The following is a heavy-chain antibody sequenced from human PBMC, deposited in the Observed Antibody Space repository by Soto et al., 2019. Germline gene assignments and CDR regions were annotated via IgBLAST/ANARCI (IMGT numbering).Heavy chain of an antibody. Sequence: QVQLVQSGAEVKKPGSSVKFSCKASGGIFSSYAISWLRQAPGQGREWMGAVIPILGQAYYAQDLQDRVAITADESTRTTYMELRSLRSEDTAVYFCARVGGIGAPPGTDYWGQGTLVTVSS. J-gene: IGHJ4*02. CDR2: VIPILGQA. CDR1: GGIFSSYA. D-gene: IGHD6-6*01. CDR3: ARVGGIGAPPGTDY. V-gene: IGHV1-69*01.